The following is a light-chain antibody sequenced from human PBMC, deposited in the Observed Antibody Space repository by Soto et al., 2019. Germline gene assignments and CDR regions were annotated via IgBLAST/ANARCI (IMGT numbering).Light chain of an antibody. CDR2: DVS. CDR1: SSDVGSYNY. CDR3: SSYTTSSTYV. Sequence: QSVLTQPASVSGSPGQSITISCTGTSSDVGSYNYVSWYQQHPGKAPKVMIYDVSNRPSGVSYRFSGSKSGNTASLTISGLQDEDEADYYCSSYTTSSTYVFGTGTKVTVL. J-gene: IGLJ1*01. V-gene: IGLV2-14*01.